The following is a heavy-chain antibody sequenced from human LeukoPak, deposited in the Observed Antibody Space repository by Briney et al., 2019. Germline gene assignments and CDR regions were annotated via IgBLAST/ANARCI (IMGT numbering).Heavy chain of an antibody. J-gene: IGHJ6*02. CDR3: AKFVVVTAIPGYYYYYYGMDV. CDR2: ISGSGGST. Sequence: GGSLRLSCAASGLTFSSYAMSWVRQAPGKGLEWVSAISGSGGSTYYADSVKGRFTISRDNSKNTLYLQMNSLRAEDTAVYYCAKFVVVTAIPGYYYYYYGMDVWGQGTTVTVSS. CDR1: GLTFSSYA. V-gene: IGHV3-23*01. D-gene: IGHD2-21*02.